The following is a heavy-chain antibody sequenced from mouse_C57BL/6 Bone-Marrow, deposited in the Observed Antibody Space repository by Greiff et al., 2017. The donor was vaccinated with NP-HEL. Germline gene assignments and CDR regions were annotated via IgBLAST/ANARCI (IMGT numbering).Heavy chain of an antibody. J-gene: IGHJ2*01. CDR3: AREDYYYYGSSY. CDR2: ISSGSSTI. CDR1: GFTFSDYG. D-gene: IGHD1-1*01. Sequence: EVKVVESGGGLVKPGGSLKLSCAASGFTFSDYGMHWVRQAPEKGLEWVAYISSGSSTIYYADTVKGRFTISRDNAKNTLFLQMTSLRSEDTAMYYCAREDYYYYGSSYWGQGTTLTVSS. V-gene: IGHV5-17*01.